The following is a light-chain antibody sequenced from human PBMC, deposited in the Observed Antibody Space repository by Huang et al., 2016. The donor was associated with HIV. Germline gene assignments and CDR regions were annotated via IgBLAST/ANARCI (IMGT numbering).Light chain of an antibody. V-gene: IGKV1-5*03. Sequence: DIQLTQSPSTLSASVGDRLTTTCRASQNISSGLAWYQQKPGKAPKLLIYKISSLESGGPSRFSGSGSGTKFTLTINSLQPDDIGTYYCQYGETFGQGSKVEVK. CDR1: QNISSG. CDR2: KIS. J-gene: IGKJ1*01. CDR3: QYGET.